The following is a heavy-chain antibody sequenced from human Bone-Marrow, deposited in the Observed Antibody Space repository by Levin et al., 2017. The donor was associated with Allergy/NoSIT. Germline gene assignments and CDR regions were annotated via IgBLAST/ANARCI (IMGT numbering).Heavy chain of an antibody. CDR2: IDIDRGT. V-gene: IGHV3-13*01. CDR3: VREAPGTSFRYFDY. Sequence: HAGGSLRLSCAASGFTFSSYDMHWVRQGAGRGLEWVSAIDIDRGTYYPGSGKGRFTISRDNANNFLHLQMDSLSAGDTAVYFCVREAPGTSFRYFDYWGQGALVTVSS. J-gene: IGHJ4*02. D-gene: IGHD3-10*01. CDR1: GFTFSSYD.